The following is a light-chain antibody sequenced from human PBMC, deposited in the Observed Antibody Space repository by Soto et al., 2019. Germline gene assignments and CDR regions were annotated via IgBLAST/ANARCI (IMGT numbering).Light chain of an antibody. Sequence: VLTQPPSVSGTPGQRVTISCSGSSSNIGPNHVYWYQQLPGTAPKVLIYSNNQRPSGVPDRFSGSKSGTSASLAISGLRSEDEADYHCAAWDDSLSGPVFGGGTKLTVL. CDR3: AAWDDSLSGPV. J-gene: IGLJ3*02. CDR1: SSNIGPNH. CDR2: SNN. V-gene: IGLV1-47*02.